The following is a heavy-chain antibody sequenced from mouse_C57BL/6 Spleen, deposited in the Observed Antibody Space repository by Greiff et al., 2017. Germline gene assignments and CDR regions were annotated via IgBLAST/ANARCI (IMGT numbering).Heavy chain of an antibody. V-gene: IGHV2-2*01. Sequence: QVQLQQSGPGLVQPSPSLSITCTVSGFSLTSYGVHWVRQSPGKGLEWLGVIWSGGSTDYNAAFISRLSISKDNSKGQVFFKMNSLQADDTAIYYCARNGWLLPYWYFDVWGTGTTVTVSS. CDR1: GFSLTSYG. D-gene: IGHD2-3*01. CDR2: IWSGGST. J-gene: IGHJ1*03. CDR3: ARNGWLLPYWYFDV.